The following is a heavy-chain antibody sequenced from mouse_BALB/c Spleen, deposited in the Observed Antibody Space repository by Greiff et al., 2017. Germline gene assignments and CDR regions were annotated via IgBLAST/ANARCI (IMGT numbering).Heavy chain of an antibody. Sequence: VQLVESGPELVKPGASVRISCKASGYTFTSYYIHWVKQRPGQGLEWIGWIYPGNVNTKYNEKFKGKATLTADKSSSTAYMQLSSLTSEDSAVYFCARNYYGYDEYAMDYWGQGTSVTVSS. CDR1: GYTFTSYY. V-gene: IGHV1S56*01. J-gene: IGHJ4*01. D-gene: IGHD2-2*01. CDR2: IYPGNVNT. CDR3: ARNYYGYDEYAMDY.